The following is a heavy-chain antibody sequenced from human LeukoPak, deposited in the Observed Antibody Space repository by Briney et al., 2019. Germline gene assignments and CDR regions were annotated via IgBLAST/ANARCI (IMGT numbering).Heavy chain of an antibody. CDR3: ARGPSAYPKCFDY. CDR1: GFNFSSFV. D-gene: IGHD5-12*01. CDR2: IWHDGSNK. J-gene: IGHJ4*02. V-gene: IGHV3-33*01. Sequence: GRSLRLSCAASGFNFSSFVMHWVRQAPGKGLEWVAVIWHDGSNKYYADSVKGRFTISRDNSKNTLYLQMNSLRAEDTAVYYCARGPSAYPKCFDYWGQGTLVTVSS.